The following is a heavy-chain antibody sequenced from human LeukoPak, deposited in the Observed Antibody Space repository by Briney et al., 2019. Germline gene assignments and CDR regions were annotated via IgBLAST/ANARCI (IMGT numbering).Heavy chain of an antibody. Sequence: GGSLRLSCAASGFTFSSYEMNWVRQAQGKGLEWVSYISSSGSTIYYADSVKGRFTISRDNAKNTLYLQMNSLRAEDTAVYYCATLEVEFDYWGQGTLVTVSS. D-gene: IGHD3-3*01. J-gene: IGHJ4*02. V-gene: IGHV3-48*03. CDR3: ATLEVEFDY. CDR2: ISSSGSTI. CDR1: GFTFSSYE.